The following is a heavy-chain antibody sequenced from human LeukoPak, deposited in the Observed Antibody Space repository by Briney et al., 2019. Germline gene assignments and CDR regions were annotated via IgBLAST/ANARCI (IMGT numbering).Heavy chain of an antibody. CDR1: GGSISSYY. CDR3: ARGTYGYYMDV. D-gene: IGHD4-17*01. V-gene: IGHV4-59*08. CDR2: IYYSGST. J-gene: IGHJ6*03. Sequence: SETLSLTCTVSGGSISSYYWSWIRQPPGKGLEWIGYIYYSGSTNYNPSLKSRVTISVDTSKNQFSLKLSSVTAADTAVYFCARGTYGYYMDVWGKGTTVTVSS.